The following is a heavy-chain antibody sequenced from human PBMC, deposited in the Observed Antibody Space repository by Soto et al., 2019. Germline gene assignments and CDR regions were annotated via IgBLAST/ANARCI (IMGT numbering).Heavy chain of an antibody. D-gene: IGHD3-16*01. J-gene: IGHJ1*01. Sequence: VQLVESGGGVVQPGTSLRVSCVGSGFTFRSYVIHWVRQAPGKGLEWVALTSYDGSDKYYGDSVRGRFTISRDNSRNTLDLQMDSLRLEDTALYYCARWGTTGGLDVWGQGTLVSVSS. V-gene: IGHV3-30*19. CDR2: TSYDGSDK. CDR3: ARWGTTGGLDV. CDR1: GFTFRSYV.